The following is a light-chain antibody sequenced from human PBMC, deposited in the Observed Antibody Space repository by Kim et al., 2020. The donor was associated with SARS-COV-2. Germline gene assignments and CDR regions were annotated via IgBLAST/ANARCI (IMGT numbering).Light chain of an antibody. J-gene: IGLJ2*01. CDR3: AAWDDSLNGVL. V-gene: IGLV1-44*01. Sequence: GQRVTISGSGSDSNLGSNTVSWYQQVPGTAPKLFIFNTNQRPSGVTDRFSGSKSGASASLAISGLQSEDEADYYCAAWDDSLNGVLFGGGTQLTV. CDR1: DSNLGSNT. CDR2: NTN.